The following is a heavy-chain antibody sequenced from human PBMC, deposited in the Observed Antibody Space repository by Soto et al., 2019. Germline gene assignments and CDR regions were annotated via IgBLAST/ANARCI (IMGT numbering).Heavy chain of an antibody. CDR3: TSGGGNAPVFEY. CDR1: GFTFNSYI. Sequence: EVQLVESWGGLVKPGGSLRLSCAASGFTFNSYIMNWVRQAPGKGLEWVSSISSSSNYIYYADSVKGRFSISRDNDKNSLYLQRNTLRAEYTAVYYCTSGGGNAPVFEYWGQGTLVTVAS. J-gene: IGHJ4*02. CDR2: ISSSSNYI. D-gene: IGHD5-12*01. V-gene: IGHV3-21*02.